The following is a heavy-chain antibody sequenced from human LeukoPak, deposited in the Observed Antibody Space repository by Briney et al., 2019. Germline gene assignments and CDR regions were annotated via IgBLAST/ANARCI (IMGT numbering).Heavy chain of an antibody. V-gene: IGHV3-48*04. CDR3: ARGPPLFDP. CDR2: IDLSGSTL. CDR1: GFTFSSYT. J-gene: IGHJ5*02. Sequence: PGGSLRLSCAASGFTFSSYTMNWVCQAPGKGLEWVSYIDLSGSTLYYVDSVKGRFTISRDNAKNSLYLQMNSLTAEDTAVYYCARGPPLFDPWGQGTLVAVSS.